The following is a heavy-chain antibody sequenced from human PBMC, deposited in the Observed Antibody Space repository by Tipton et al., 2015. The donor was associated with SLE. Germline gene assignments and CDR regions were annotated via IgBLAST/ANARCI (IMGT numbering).Heavy chain of an antibody. CDR1: GGSITTYY. J-gene: IGHJ4*02. V-gene: IGHV4-59*01. D-gene: IGHD3-16*01. CDR2: IFTGGNP. CDR3: AREAFGPGTLLFDS. Sequence: TLSLTCTVSGGSITTYYWGWIRQPPGKGLEWIGYIFTGGNPNYNPSLKSRVTISLDTSKNNFSLKLTSVTAADTAVYYCAREAFGPGTLLFDSWGQGSLVTVSS.